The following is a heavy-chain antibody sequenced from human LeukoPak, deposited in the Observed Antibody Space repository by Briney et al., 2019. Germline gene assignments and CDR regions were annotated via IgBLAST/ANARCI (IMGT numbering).Heavy chain of an antibody. CDR1: GFTFSSYG. D-gene: IGHD5-12*01. CDR2: IRYDGSNK. V-gene: IGHV3-30*02. J-gene: IGHJ4*02. Sequence: GGSLRLSCAASGFTFSSYGMHWVRQAPGKGLEWVAFIRYDGSNKYYADSVKGRFTISRDNSKNTLYLQMNSLRAEDTAVYYRAKIRIVATIKEVGSGWGQGTLVTVSS. CDR3: AKIRIVATIKEVGSG.